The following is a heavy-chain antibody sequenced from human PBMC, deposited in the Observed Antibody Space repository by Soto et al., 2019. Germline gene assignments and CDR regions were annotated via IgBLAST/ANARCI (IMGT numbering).Heavy chain of an antibody. Sequence: GESLKLSCKGSGYSFTSYWIGWVRQMPGKGLEWMGIIYPGDSDTRYSPSFQGQVTISADKSISTAYLQWSSLQASDTAMYYCARHSYYDILTGYYRNYCYCGMDVWGQGTTVTVAS. D-gene: IGHD3-9*01. CDR3: ARHSYYDILTGYYRNYCYCGMDV. J-gene: IGHJ6*02. V-gene: IGHV5-51*01. CDR2: IYPGDSDT. CDR1: GYSFTSYW.